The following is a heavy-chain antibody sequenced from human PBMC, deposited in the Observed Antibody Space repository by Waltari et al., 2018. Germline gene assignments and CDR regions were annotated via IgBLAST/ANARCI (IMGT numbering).Heavy chain of an antibody. V-gene: IGHV3-7*01. D-gene: IGHD3-22*01. CDR3: ARDQWFAFDI. Sequence: EVQLVGSGGGLVQPGGSLRLSCAASGFPLSSYWMSWVRQAPGKGPEWVANIKKDGSEEYYVDSVRGRFTISRDNAKNSLYLQMNSLRPEDTAVYYCARDQWFAFDIWGQGTMVTVSS. J-gene: IGHJ3*02. CDR1: GFPLSSYW. CDR2: IKKDGSEE.